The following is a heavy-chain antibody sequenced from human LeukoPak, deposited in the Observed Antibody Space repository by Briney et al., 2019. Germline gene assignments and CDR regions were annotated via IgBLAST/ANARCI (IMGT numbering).Heavy chain of an antibody. CDR2: IIPILGIA. V-gene: IGHV1-69*02. D-gene: IGHD3-10*01. CDR1: GGTFSSYP. CDR3: ARGHYYYGSGSYYNPGGVDY. J-gene: IGHJ4*02. Sequence: SVKVSCKASGGTFSSYPISWVRQAPGQGLEWMGRIIPILGIANYAQKFQGRVTITADKSTSTAYMELSSLRSEDTAVYYCARGHYYYGSGSYYNPGGVDYWGQGTLVTVSS.